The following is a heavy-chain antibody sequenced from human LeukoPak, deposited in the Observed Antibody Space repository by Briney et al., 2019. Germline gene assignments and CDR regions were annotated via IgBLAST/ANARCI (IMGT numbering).Heavy chain of an antibody. D-gene: IGHD2-15*01. J-gene: IGHJ4*02. V-gene: IGHV4-4*07. Sequence: SETLSLTCTVSGGSISNYYWSWIRQPAGKGLEWIGRIYSSGSTNYNPSLKSRVTMSVDTSKNQFSLKLSSVTAADTAVYYCKGSGASGDDFWGQGTLVTVSS. CDR2: IYSSGST. CDR3: KGSGASGDDF. CDR1: GGSISNYY.